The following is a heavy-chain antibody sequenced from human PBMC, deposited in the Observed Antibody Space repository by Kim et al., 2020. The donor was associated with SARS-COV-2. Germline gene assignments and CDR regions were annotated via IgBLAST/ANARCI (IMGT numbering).Heavy chain of an antibody. D-gene: IGHD3-16*01. V-gene: IGHV4-30-2*01. CDR2: IYHSGST. CDR1: GGSISSGGYS. J-gene: IGHJ5*02. Sequence: SETLSLTCAVSGGSISSGGYSWSWIRQPPGKGLEWIGYIYHSGSTYYNPSLKSRVTISVDRSKNQFSLKLSSVTAADTAVYYCARGGQGGFYYNWFDPWGQGTLVTVSS. CDR3: ARGGQGGFYYNWFDP.